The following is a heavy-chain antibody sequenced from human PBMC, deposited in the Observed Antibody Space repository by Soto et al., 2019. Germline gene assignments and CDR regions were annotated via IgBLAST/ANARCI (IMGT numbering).Heavy chain of an antibody. D-gene: IGHD3-16*01. J-gene: IGHJ4*02. Sequence: QVQLVQSGAEVKKPGASVKVSCKASAYTFTSYGISWVRQAPGQGLEWMGWISAYNGNTNYAQKLQGRVTMTTDTPTSTAYMELRRLRTDDTAVYYCARDAGVSGELYYWGQGTLVTVSS. CDR3: ARDAGVSGELYY. CDR2: ISAYNGNT. CDR1: AYTFTSYG. V-gene: IGHV1-18*01.